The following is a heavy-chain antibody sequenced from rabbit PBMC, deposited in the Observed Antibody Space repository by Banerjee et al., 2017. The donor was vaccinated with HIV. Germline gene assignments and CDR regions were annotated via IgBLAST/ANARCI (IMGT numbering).Heavy chain of an antibody. CDR1: GFDFSSNT. Sequence: QSLEESGGDLVKPGASLTLTCTASGFDFSSNTMCWVRQAPGKGLEWIGCINTGTGGAGYATWAKGRFTISKTSSTTVTLQMTSLTAADTATYFCARDLAGVIGWNFNLWGPGTLVTVS. CDR2: INTGTGGA. D-gene: IGHD4-1*01. J-gene: IGHJ4*01. CDR3: ARDLAGVIGWNFNL. V-gene: IGHV1S40*01.